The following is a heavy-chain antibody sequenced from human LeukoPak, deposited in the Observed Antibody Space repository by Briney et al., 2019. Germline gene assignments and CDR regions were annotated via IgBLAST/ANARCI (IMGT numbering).Heavy chain of an antibody. CDR3: ARGATFRGTYYMDV. D-gene: IGHD3-10*01. CDR1: GGPISTHY. V-gene: IGHV4-59*11. J-gene: IGHJ6*03. CDR2: NDYSGST. Sequence: PSETLSLTCIASGGPISTHYWSWSRQPPGKGLEWIGYNDYSGSTNYNPSLKSRVTISVDTSKNQFSLKLNSVTAADTAVYYCARGATFRGTYYMDVWGKGTTVTVSS.